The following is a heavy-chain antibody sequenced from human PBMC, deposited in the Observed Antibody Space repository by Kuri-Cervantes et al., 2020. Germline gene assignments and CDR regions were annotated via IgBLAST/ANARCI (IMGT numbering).Heavy chain of an antibody. CDR1: GFTFSSYA. J-gene: IGHJ6*02. CDR3: AGPGYNWNDVAYYYYYGMDV. CDR2: ISYDGSNK. D-gene: IGHD1-1*01. Sequence: GESLKISCAASGFTFSSYAMHWVRQAPGKGLEWVAVISYDGSNKYYADSVKGRFTISRDNSKNTLYLQMNSLRAADTAVYYCAGPGYNWNDVAYYYYYGMDVWGQGTTVTVSS. V-gene: IGHV3-30-3*01.